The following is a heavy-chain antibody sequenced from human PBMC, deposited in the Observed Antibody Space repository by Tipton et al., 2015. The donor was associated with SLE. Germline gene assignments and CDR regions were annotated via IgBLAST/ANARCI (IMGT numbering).Heavy chain of an antibody. V-gene: IGHV4-59*08. CDR1: GGSISSHY. CDR3: ARHSGYYGLGV. CDR2: INYSGST. D-gene: IGHD6-19*01. Sequence: TLSLTCTVSGGSISSHYWSWIRQPPGKGLEWIGYINYSGSTNYNPSLKGRLTISLDTSKKRLSLQLTSVTAADTAVYYCARHSGYYGLGVWGQGTTVTVSS. J-gene: IGHJ6*02.